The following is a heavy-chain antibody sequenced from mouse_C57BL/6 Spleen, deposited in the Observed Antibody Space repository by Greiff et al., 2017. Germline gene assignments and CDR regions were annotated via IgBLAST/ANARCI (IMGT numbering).Heavy chain of an antibody. J-gene: IGHJ3*01. V-gene: IGHV2-6*01. CDR3: ASNYDYDEGFAY. Sequence: VMLVESGPGLVAPSQSLSITCTVSGFSLTSYGVAWVRQSPGKGLEWLGVIWGVGSTNYNSALKSRLSISKDNSKSQVFLKMNSLQTDDTAMYYCASNYDYDEGFAYWGQGTLVTVSA. D-gene: IGHD2-4*01. CDR1: GFSLTSYG. CDR2: IWGVGST.